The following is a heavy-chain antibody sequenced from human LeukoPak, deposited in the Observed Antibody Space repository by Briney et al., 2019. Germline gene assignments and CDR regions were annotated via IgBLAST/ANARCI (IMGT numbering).Heavy chain of an antibody. CDR1: GGSFSGYY. V-gene: IGHV4-34*01. J-gene: IGHJ3*02. Sequence: PSETLSLTCAVYGGSFSGYYWSWIRQPPGKGLEWIGEINHSGSTNYNPSLKSRVTISVDTSKNQFSLKLSSVTAVDTAVYYCARDGVVVTATSAFDIWGQGTMVTVSS. CDR3: ARDGVVVTATSAFDI. D-gene: IGHD2-21*02. CDR2: INHSGST.